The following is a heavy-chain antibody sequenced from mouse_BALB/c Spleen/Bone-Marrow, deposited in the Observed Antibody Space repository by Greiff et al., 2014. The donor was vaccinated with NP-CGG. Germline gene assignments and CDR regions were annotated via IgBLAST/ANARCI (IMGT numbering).Heavy chain of an antibody. J-gene: IGHJ4*01. D-gene: IGHD2-4*01. V-gene: IGHV5-9-1*01. Sequence: EVMLVESGGDLVKPGGSLKLSCAASGFTFSSYAMSWVRQTPEKRLEWVGTISSGGTYTYYLDSVKGRLTISRDNTKNTLYLKMRTLDYEDADMCYSARPSYYDHAMDYWGQGTSVTVSS. CDR2: ISSGGTYT. CDR3: ARPSYYDHAMDY. CDR1: GFTFSSYA.